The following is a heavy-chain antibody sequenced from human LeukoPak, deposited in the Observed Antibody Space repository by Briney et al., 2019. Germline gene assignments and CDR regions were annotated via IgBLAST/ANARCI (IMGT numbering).Heavy chain of an antibody. CDR1: GGSISSSGYY. V-gene: IGHV4-39*07. J-gene: IGHJ4*02. D-gene: IGHD3-22*01. CDR2: LYYSGNT. CDR3: ARVANYRPYDSGGYYSSPKYYFDY. Sequence: SETLSLTCTVSGGSISSSGYYWGWIRQPPGKGLEWIGSLYYSGNTYYNPSLKSRVTISIDTSKNQFSLKLSSVTAADTAVYYCARVANYRPYDSGGYYSSPKYYFDYWGQGTLVTVSS.